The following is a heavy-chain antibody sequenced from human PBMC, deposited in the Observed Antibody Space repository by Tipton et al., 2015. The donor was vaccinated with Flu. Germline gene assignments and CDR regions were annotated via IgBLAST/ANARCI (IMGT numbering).Heavy chain of an antibody. Sequence: SLRLSCTASGITFSSYAMSWVRQAPGKGLEWVSSIVRSGTTTYYADSVKGRFSISRDNSKNTLYLQMNNLRVEDTATYYCAKELFRASSGTRGGCYWGQGTLVTVSS. D-gene: IGHD2-21*01. J-gene: IGHJ4*02. CDR3: AKELFRASSGTRGGCY. CDR2: IVRSGTTT. CDR1: GITFSSYA. V-gene: IGHV3-23*01.